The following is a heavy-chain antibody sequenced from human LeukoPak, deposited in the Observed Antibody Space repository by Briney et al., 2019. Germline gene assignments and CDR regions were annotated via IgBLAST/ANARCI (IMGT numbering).Heavy chain of an antibody. CDR3: ARAGAAAGDY. V-gene: IGHV4-31*03. CDR1: GGSISSGGFY. Sequence: PSETLSLTCTVSGGSISSGGFYWSWIRQLPGKGLAWIGYIYHSGTTYYNPSLKSRVTISIDTSKNHFSLNLSSVTAADTAVYYCARAGAAAGDYWGQGTLVTVSS. J-gene: IGHJ4*02. D-gene: IGHD6-13*01. CDR2: IYHSGTT.